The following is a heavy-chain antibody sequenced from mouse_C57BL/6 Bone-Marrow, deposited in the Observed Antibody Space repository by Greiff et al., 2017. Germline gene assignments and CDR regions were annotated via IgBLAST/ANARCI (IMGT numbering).Heavy chain of an antibody. CDR2: ISNLADSI. J-gene: IGHJ4*01. CDR1: GFTFSDYG. Sequence: EVMLVESGGGLVQPGGSLKLSCAASGFTFSDYGMAWVRQAPRKGPEWVAFISNLADSIYYADTVTGRFTISRENAKNTLYLEMSSLRSEDTAMYYCARRGYGPYYAMDYWGQGTSVTVSS. CDR3: ARRGYGPYYAMDY. D-gene: IGHD2-2*01. V-gene: IGHV5-15*01.